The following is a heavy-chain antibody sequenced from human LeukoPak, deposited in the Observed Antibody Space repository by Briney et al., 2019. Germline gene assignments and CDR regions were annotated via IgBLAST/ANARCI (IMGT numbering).Heavy chain of an antibody. Sequence: PSQTLSLTCTVSGDSVSSGCYYWGCLRQHPGKGLEWIGYTYYSGSTYYNPSRKSRVTISVDTSKNQFSLNLTDVTAADTAVYYCVRTRGSSYYYYYMDVWGKGTTVTVSS. D-gene: IGHD6-6*01. V-gene: IGHV4-31*03. CDR3: VRTRGSSYYYYYMDV. CDR1: GDSVSSGCYY. CDR2: TYYSGST. J-gene: IGHJ6*03.